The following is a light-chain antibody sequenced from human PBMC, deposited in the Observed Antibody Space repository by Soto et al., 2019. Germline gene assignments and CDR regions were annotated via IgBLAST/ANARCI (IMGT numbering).Light chain of an antibody. CDR3: QLWNSSSDQGV. V-gene: IGLV3-21*04. CDR2: YDN. Sequence: SYELTQPPSVSVAPEKTATITCGGDNIGINAVHWYQQKPGQAPLLVVYYDNDRPSGIPERFSGSTSGNTATLTISRVEAGVEADYYCQLWNSSSDQGVFGGGTKLTVL. CDR1: NIGINA. J-gene: IGLJ3*02.